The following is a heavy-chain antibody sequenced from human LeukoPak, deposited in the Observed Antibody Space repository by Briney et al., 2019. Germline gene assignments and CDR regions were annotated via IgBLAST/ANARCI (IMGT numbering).Heavy chain of an antibody. J-gene: IGHJ4*02. Sequence: PSETLSLTCAVYGESMIGHYWTWIRQPPRKRLEWIGEIHHSGGTNSNPSLKDRLTMSIDMSKNQFSLKLKSVTAADTAVYYCARATASGSGRAYDHWAQGNLVPVSS. CDR1: GESMIGHY. D-gene: IGHD3-10*01. CDR2: IHHSGGT. V-gene: IGHV4-34*01. CDR3: ARATASGSGRAYDH.